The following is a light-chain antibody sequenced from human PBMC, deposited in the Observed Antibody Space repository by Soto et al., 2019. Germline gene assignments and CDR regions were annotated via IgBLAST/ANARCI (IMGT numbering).Light chain of an antibody. CDR2: EVS. V-gene: IGLV2-14*01. CDR1: SSDVGGYNH. CDR3: NSYTNTDTFWV. Sequence: QSALTQPASVSGSPGQSITISCTGTSSDVGGYNHVSWYQQHSGKVPKVIIYEVSNRPSGVSDRFSGSKSGNTASLTISGLQPEDEADYYCNSYTNTDTFWVFGGGTKLTV. J-gene: IGLJ3*02.